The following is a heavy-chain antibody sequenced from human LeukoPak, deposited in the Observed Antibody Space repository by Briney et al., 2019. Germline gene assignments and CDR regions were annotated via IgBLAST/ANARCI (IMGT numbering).Heavy chain of an antibody. CDR2: IYYSGST. CDR3: ARAPTIGYSYGHFDY. CDR1: GGSISSYY. Sequence: SETLSLTCSVSGGSISSYYWSWIRQPPGKGLEWIGYIYYSGSTNYNPSLKSRVTISVDTSKNQFSLKLSSVTAADTAVYYCARAPTIGYSYGHFDYWGQGTLVTVSS. D-gene: IGHD5-18*01. V-gene: IGHV4-59*01. J-gene: IGHJ4*02.